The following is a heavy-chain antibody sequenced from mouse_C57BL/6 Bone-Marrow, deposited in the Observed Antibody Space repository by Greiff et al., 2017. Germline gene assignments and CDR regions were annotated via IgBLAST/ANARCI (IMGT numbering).Heavy chain of an antibody. CDR3: ARDDYGIWYFDV. CDR1: GFTFSSYA. V-gene: IGHV5-4*01. CDR2: ISAGGSYT. D-gene: IGHD2-4*01. J-gene: IGHJ1*03. Sequence: EVQGVESGGGLVKPGGSLKLSCAASGFTFSSYAMSWVRQTPEKRLEWVATISAGGSYTYYPDNVKGRFTISRDNAKNNLYLQMSHLKSEDTAMYYCARDDYGIWYFDVWGTGTTVTVSS.